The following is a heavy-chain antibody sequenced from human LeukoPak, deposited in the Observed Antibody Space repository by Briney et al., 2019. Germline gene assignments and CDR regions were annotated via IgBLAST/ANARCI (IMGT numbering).Heavy chain of an antibody. CDR1: GFTFSSYA. V-gene: IGHV3-30-3*01. CDR3: ASRDSQGYYDLWSGYYHPGTYGMDV. Sequence: PGRSLRLSCAASGFTFSSYAMHWVRQAPGKGLEWVAVISYDGSNKYYADSVKGRFTISRDNAKNTLYLQMNSLRAEDTAVYYCASRDSQGYYDLWSGYYHPGTYGMDVWGQGTTVTVSS. CDR2: ISYDGSNK. J-gene: IGHJ6*02. D-gene: IGHD3-3*01.